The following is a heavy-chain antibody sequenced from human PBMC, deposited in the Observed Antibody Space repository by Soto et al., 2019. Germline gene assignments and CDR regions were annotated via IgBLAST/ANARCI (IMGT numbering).Heavy chain of an antibody. CDR1: GGSISSSSYY. D-gene: IGHD2-15*01. CDR2: IYYSGST. Sequence: SETLSLTCTVSGGSISSSSYYWGWIRQPPGKGLEWIGSIYYSGSTYYNPSLKSRVTISVDTSKNKFSLKLSSVTAADTAVYYCARKYCSGGSCYFDYWGQGTLVTVSS. V-gene: IGHV4-39*01. J-gene: IGHJ4*02. CDR3: ARKYCSGGSCYFDY.